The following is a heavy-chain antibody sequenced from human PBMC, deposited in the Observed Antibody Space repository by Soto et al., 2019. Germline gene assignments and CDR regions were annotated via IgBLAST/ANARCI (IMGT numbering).Heavy chain of an antibody. V-gene: IGHV3-23*01. D-gene: IGHD2-15*01. Sequence: GGSLRLSCAASGFTFSSYGMHWVRQAPGKGLEWVSGISGSAANTYYADSVKGRFTISRDNSKNTLYLQMSSLRAEDTAIYYCAKTYCSGGSCYCSDYWGQGTLVTVSS. CDR1: GFTFSSYG. CDR2: ISGSAANT. J-gene: IGHJ4*02. CDR3: AKTYCSGGSCYCSDY.